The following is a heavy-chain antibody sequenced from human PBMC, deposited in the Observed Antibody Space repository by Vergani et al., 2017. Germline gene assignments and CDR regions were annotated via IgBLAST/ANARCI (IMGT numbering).Heavy chain of an antibody. Sequence: QVQLVQSGAEVKKPGASVKVSCKASGYTFTSYYMHWVRQAPGQGLEWMGIINPSGGSTTYAQQFQGRLTMTRDTSTSTVYMDLSNLRSEDTAVYYCARPDGDILPPDPRRLDYWGQGTLVTVSS. J-gene: IGHJ4*02. CDR2: INPSGGST. CDR1: GYTFTSYY. CDR3: ARPDGDILPPDPRRLDY. V-gene: IGHV1-46*03.